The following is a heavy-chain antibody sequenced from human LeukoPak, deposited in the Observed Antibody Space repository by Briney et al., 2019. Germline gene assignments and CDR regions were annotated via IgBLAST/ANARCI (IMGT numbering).Heavy chain of an antibody. D-gene: IGHD2-21*01. CDR1: GGSFSGYY. Sequence: PSETLSLTCAVYGGSFSGYYWSWIRQPPGKGLEWIGEINHSGSTNYNPSLKSRVTISVDTSKNQFSLKLSSVTAADTAVYYCASYISSGRGGWFDPWGQGTLVTVSS. V-gene: IGHV4-34*01. J-gene: IGHJ5*02. CDR2: INHSGST. CDR3: ASYISSGRGGWFDP.